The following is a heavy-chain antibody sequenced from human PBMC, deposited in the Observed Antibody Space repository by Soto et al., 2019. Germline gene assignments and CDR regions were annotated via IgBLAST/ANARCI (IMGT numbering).Heavy chain of an antibody. CDR1: GGSISGGVGGLYY. V-gene: IGHV4-30-4*01. J-gene: IGHJ2*01. D-gene: IGHD3-16*01. Sequence: QLQLRESGPGLVKPSETLSLTCTVSGGSISGGVGGLYYWSWIRQPPGKGLEWIGYIYDSGSTYYNPSLKSSVTVSMDTPKNQFSLRLGSGPAAETPLYYCACGLILRITVSDFDGWGRGTLVNVS. CDR3: ACGLILRITVSDFDG. CDR2: IYDSGST.